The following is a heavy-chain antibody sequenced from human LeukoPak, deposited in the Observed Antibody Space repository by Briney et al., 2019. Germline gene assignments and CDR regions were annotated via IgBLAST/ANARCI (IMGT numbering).Heavy chain of an antibody. Sequence: AETLSLTCTVSGFXIISSSYYWGWIRQPPGKGLEWIGSSYYTWNTYYNPSLKSRVTISVYTSNNPFSLRLTSVTAADTAVYYCARGGSGISNAFDIWGQGTMVTVSS. CDR3: ARGGSGISNAFDI. CDR1: GFXIISSSYY. CDR2: SYYTWNT. V-gene: IGHV4-39*07. J-gene: IGHJ3*02. D-gene: IGHD3-10*01.